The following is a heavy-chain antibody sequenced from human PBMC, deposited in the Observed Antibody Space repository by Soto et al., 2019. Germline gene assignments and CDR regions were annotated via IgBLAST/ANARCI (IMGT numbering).Heavy chain of an antibody. CDR2: IIPIFGTA. V-gene: IGHV1-69*13. J-gene: IGHJ6*02. CDR1: GGTFSSYA. D-gene: IGHD3-3*01. Sequence: GASVKVSCKASGGTFSSYAISWVRQAPGQGLEWMGGIIPIFGTANYAQKFQGRVTITADESTSTAYMELSSLRSEDTAVYYCARDRRGLLDFWSGSYGMDVWGQGTTVTVS. CDR3: ARDRRGLLDFWSGSYGMDV.